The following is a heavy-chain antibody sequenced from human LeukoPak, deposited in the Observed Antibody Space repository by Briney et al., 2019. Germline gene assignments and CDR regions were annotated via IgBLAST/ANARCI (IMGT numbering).Heavy chain of an antibody. CDR3: ARAPATHDAFDI. V-gene: IGHV1-46*01. CDR2: IDPGGGST. CDR1: GYTFTSYY. J-gene: IGHJ3*02. Sequence: ASVKVSCKASGYTFTSYYMHWVRQAPGQGLEWMGIIDPGGGSTSYALKFQGRVTMTRDTSTSTVYMELSSLRSEDAAVYYCARAPATHDAFDIWGQGTMVTVSS.